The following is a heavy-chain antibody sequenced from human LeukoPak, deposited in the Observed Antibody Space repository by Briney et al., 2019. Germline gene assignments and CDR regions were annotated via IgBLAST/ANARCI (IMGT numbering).Heavy chain of an antibody. D-gene: IGHD5-18*01. J-gene: IGHJ4*02. CDR2: ISDSGGST. V-gene: IGHV3-23*01. CDR1: GFTFSSYA. CDR3: ARGGYNYGNFDY. Sequence: GGPLRLSCAASGFTFSSYAMSWVRQAPGKGLEWVSSISDSGGSTYYADSVKGRFTISRDNSKNTLYLQMNSLRAEDTAVYFCARGGYNYGNFDYWGQGTLVTVSS.